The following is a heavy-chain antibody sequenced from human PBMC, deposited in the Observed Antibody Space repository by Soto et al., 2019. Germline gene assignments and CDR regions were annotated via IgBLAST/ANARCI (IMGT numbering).Heavy chain of an antibody. V-gene: IGHV3-11*01. D-gene: IGHD2-21*01. Sequence: SLRLSCAASGCSFSDYYMTWIRQAPGKGLEWISDISSSGDPTYYADSVRGRFTISRDNAKNSLYLQLNSLRGEDTAVYYCARLLLRPGKFDYWGQGTLVTVSS. CDR3: ARLLLRPGKFDY. CDR2: ISSSGDPT. J-gene: IGHJ4*02. CDR1: GCSFSDYY.